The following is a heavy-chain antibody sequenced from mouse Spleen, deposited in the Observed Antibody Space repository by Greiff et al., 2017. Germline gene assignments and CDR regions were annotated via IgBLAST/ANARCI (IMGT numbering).Heavy chain of an antibody. V-gene: IGHV1-15*01. CDR3: TRDYGYHWYFDV. J-gene: IGHJ1*01. Sequence: VKLMESGAELVRPGASVTLSCKASGYTFTDYEMHWVKQTPVHGLEWIGAIDPETGGTAYNQKFKGKAILTADKSSSTAYMELRSLTSEDSAVYYCTRDYGYHWYFDVWGAGTTVTVSS. CDR1: GYTFTDYE. D-gene: IGHD1-2*01. CDR2: IDPETGGT.